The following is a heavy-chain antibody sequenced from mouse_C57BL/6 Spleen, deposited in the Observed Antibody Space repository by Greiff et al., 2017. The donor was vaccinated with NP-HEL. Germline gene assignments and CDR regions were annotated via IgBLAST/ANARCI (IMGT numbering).Heavy chain of an antibody. CDR3: AINYGSSYFDY. D-gene: IGHD1-1*01. J-gene: IGHJ2*01. CDR1: GYTFTEYT. CDR2: FYPGSGSI. V-gene: IGHV1-62-2*01. Sequence: QVQLQQSGAELVKPGASVKLSCKASGYTFTEYTIHWVKQRSGQGLEWIGWFYPGSGSIKYNEKFKGKATLTVDKSSSTAYMQLSSLTSEDSAVYYCAINYGSSYFDYWGQGTTLTVSS.